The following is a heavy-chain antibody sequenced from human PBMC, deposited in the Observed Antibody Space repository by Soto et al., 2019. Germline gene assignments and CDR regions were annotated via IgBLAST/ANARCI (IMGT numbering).Heavy chain of an antibody. D-gene: IGHD6-13*01. J-gene: IGHJ4*02. CDR2: IYPGDSDT. Sequence: GESLKISCKGSGYSFTNYWIGWVRQMPGKGLEWMGIIYPGDSDTRYSPSFQGQVTISADKSISTAYLQWSSLKASDTAMYYGATQQQLALFDYWGQGTLVTVSS. CDR1: GYSFTNYW. V-gene: IGHV5-51*01. CDR3: ATQQQLALFDY.